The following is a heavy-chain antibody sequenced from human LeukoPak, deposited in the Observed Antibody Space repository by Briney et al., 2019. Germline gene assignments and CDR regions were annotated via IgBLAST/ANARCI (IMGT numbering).Heavy chain of an antibody. Sequence: GGSLRLSCADSGFTFSTFNMHWVRQAPGKGLEWVAVFSSDGRSTFYAENVQGRFTLSRDNSKNTLSLQMNSLRAEDTAVYYCAKSYYYHSGSFDYWGQGTLVTVSS. J-gene: IGHJ4*02. CDR3: AKSYYYHSGSFDY. V-gene: IGHV3-30*18. D-gene: IGHD3-10*01. CDR1: GFTFSTFN. CDR2: FSSDGRST.